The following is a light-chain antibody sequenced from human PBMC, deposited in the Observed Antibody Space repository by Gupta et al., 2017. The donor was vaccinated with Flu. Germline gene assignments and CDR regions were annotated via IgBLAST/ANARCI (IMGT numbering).Light chain of an antibody. CDR1: AYYY. V-gene: IGLV1-51*02. CDR2: EDN. J-gene: IGLJ3*02. CDR3: GTWDNSLNVGL. Sequence: PGQDVTLTLSGVAYYYVSWYHQFPGTSPKLLIYEDNKRPSGIPDRFSGSKSPTSATLGITRLQTGDEADYFCGTWDNSLNVGLFGGGTKLTVL.